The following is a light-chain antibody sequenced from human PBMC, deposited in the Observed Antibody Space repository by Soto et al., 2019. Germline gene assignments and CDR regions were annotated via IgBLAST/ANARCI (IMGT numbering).Light chain of an antibody. CDR3: QLRSNWPPMYT. J-gene: IGKJ2*01. Sequence: EIVLTQSPATLSLSPGERATLSCRASQSVSSYLAWYQQKPGQAPRLLIYDASNRATGIPGRFSGSGSGTDFTLTISSLEPEDFAVYYCQLRSNWPPMYTFGQGTKLEIE. CDR1: QSVSSY. CDR2: DAS. V-gene: IGKV3-11*01.